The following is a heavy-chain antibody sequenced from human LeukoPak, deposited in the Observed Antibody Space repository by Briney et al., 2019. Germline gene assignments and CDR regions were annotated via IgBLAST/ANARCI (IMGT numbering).Heavy chain of an antibody. CDR1: GYTFTSYD. D-gene: IGHD4-11*01. J-gene: IGHJ4*02. CDR3: ARGRGYSNGGGFDH. V-gene: IGHV1-8*03. Sequence: ASVKVSCKASGYTFTSYDINWVRQATGQGLEWMGWMNPNSGNTGYAQKFQGRVTITRNTSISTAYMELSSLRSEDTAVYYCARGRGYSNGGGFDHWGQGTLVTVSS. CDR2: MNPNSGNT.